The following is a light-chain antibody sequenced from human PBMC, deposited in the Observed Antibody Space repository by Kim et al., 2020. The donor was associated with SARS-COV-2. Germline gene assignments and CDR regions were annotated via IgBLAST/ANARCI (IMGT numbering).Light chain of an antibody. Sequence: ASVGDRVNISCRASQRISNFLNWYQHKPGKAPKLLIYGASTLQSGVPPGFSGSGFGTDFTLTISSLQPEHLAVYYCQQSYSLPPTFGQGTRLEIK. CDR1: QRISNF. CDR3: QQSYSLPPT. J-gene: IGKJ5*01. CDR2: GAS. V-gene: IGKV1-39*01.